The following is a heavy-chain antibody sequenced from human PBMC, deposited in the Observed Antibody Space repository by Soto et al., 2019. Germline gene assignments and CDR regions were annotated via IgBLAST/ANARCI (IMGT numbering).Heavy chain of an antibody. CDR2: ISYDGSNK. J-gene: IGHJ5*02. CDR1: GFIFSSYA. Sequence: QVQLVESGGGVVQPGRSLRLSCAASGFIFSSYALHWVRQAPGKGLEWVALISYDGSNKYYADSVKGRFTISRDSSKNTLYLQMNSLRAEDTAVYYCARVSALRAFDPWGQGTLVTVSS. D-gene: IGHD2-15*01. V-gene: IGHV3-30-3*01. CDR3: ARVSALRAFDP.